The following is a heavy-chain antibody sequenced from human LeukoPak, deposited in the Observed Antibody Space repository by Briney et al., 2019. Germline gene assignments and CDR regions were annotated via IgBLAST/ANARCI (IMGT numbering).Heavy chain of an antibody. CDR1: GFTFDDYA. CDR2: FYVGGAT. CDR3: ARGDGYNFFDY. Sequence: GGSLRLSCAASGFTFDDYAMHWVRQAPGKGLEWVSVFYVGGATYYADSVKGRFTISRDNSEHTLYLQMKSLRAEDTAVYYCARGDGYNFFDYWGQGTLVTVSS. J-gene: IGHJ4*02. D-gene: IGHD5-24*01. V-gene: IGHV3-53*01.